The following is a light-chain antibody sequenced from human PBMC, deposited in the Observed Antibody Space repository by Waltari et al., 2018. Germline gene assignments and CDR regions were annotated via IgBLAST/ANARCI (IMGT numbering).Light chain of an antibody. CDR2: RAS. J-gene: IGKJ4*01. V-gene: IGKV1-NL1*01. CDR1: QGIGNN. Sequence: DIQMTQSPSSLSASAGDTVTITCQASQGIGNNLNWYQQKPGKAPKLLLYRASSLQSGIPSRFSGSGSGTDFTLTISSLQPEDFATYYCQQGYSYPLTFGGGTKVEIK. CDR3: QQGYSYPLT.